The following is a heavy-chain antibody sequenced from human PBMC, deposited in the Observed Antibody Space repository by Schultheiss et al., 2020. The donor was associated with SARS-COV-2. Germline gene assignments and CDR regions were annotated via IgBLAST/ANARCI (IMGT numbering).Heavy chain of an antibody. V-gene: IGHV1-8*01. D-gene: IGHD3-3*01. J-gene: IGHJ6*02. CDR2: MNPNSGGT. CDR3: ATAPPEWASSFYYYYGMDV. Sequence: ASVKVSCKASGYTFTSYDINWVRQATGQGLEWMGWMNPNSGGTNYAQKFQGRVTMTRDTSISTAYMELSSLRSEDTAVYYCATAPPEWASSFYYYYGMDVWGQGTTVTVSS. CDR1: GYTFTSYD.